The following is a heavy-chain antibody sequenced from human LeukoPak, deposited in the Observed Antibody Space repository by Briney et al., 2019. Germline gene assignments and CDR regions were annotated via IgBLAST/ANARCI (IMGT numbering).Heavy chain of an antibody. CDR2: ISYDGSNK. CDR3: ARGFWDIVVVPAAARDWFDP. Sequence: GRSLRLSCAASGFTFSSYAMHWVRQASGKGLEWVAVISYDGSNKYYADSVKGRFTISRDNSKNTLYLQMNSLRAEDTAVYYCARGFWDIVVVPAAARDWFDPWGQGTLVTVSS. D-gene: IGHD2-2*01. CDR1: GFTFSSYA. V-gene: IGHV3-30-3*01. J-gene: IGHJ5*02.